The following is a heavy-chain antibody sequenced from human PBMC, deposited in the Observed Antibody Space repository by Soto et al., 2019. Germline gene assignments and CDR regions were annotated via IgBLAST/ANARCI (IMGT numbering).Heavy chain of an antibody. CDR2: INAGNGNT. Sequence: QVQLVQSGAEEKKPGASVKVSCKASGYTFTSYAMHWVRQAPGQRLEWMGWINAGNGNTKYSQKFQGRVSITRDTSASTAYVELSGLGSQDTAVYYCARAVGGSSSRGDYWGQGTLVTVSS. D-gene: IGHD6-13*01. V-gene: IGHV1-3*05. CDR1: GYTFTSYA. J-gene: IGHJ4*02. CDR3: ARAVGGSSSRGDY.